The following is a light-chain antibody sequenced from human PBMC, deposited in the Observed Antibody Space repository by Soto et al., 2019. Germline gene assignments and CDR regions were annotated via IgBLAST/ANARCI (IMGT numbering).Light chain of an antibody. CDR1: QSVSNNY. V-gene: IGKV3-20*01. CDR3: QQYGSSGT. CDR2: SAS. J-gene: IGKJ1*01. Sequence: EIVLTQSPGTLSLSPGERATLSCRASQSVSNNYLAWYQQKPGQAPRLLIYSASNRATGIPDRFSGSGSGTDFTLTISRLEPEVFAVYYCQQYGSSGTFGQGTKVDTK.